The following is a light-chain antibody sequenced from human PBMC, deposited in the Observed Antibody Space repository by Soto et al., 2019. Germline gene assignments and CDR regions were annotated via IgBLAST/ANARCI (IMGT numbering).Light chain of an antibody. J-gene: IGKJ1*01. CDR1: LSISSW. V-gene: IGKV1-5*03. CDR2: QGS. CDR3: QQYSSSLWT. Sequence: DIQMTQSPSTLSASVGDRVTITCRASLSISSWLAWYQQKPGKAPKLLIYQGSSLQSGVPSRFSGSGSGTEFTLTIISLQPDDFATYYCQQYSSSLWTFGQGTKVEIK.